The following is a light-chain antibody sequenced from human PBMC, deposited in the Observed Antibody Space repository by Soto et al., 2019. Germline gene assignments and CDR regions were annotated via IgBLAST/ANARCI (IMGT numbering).Light chain of an antibody. Sequence: DIQMTQSPSSLSASVGDRVTITCRASHTFSSFLNWYQQKRGKPPTLLIYGAYSLRSGVPSRFTGSGGGAELRLSVRSLQPDDFGTYCCQQTYSPPFTFGQGTSLELK. CDR2: GAY. J-gene: IGKJ2*01. CDR1: HTFSSF. V-gene: IGKV1-39*01. CDR3: QQTYSPPFT.